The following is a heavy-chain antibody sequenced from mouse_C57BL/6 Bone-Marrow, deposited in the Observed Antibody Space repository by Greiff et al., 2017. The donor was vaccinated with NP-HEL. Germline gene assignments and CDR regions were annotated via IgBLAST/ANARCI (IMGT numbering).Heavy chain of an antibody. J-gene: IGHJ3*01. D-gene: IGHD2-4*01. CDR2: IYPRSGNN. Sequence: QVHVKQSGAELARPGASVKLSCKASGYTFTSYGISWVKQRTGQGLEWIGEIYPRSGNNYYNEKFKGKATLTADKSSSTAYMELRSLTSEDSAVYFCARDYYDGAYWGQGTLVTVSA. V-gene: IGHV1-81*01. CDR1: GYTFTSYG. CDR3: ARDYYDGAY.